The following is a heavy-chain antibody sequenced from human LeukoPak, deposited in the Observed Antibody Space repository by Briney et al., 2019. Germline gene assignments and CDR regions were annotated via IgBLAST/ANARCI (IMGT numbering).Heavy chain of an antibody. J-gene: IGHJ4*02. CDR3: TRVHGGYPFDY. Sequence: EGSLRLSCAASGFTVSSNYTNWVRQAPGKGLEWVSYISSSSSTIYYADSVKGRFTISRDNAKNSLNLQMNSLRAEDTAVYYCTRVHGGYPFDYWGQGTLVTVSS. CDR2: ISSSSSTI. V-gene: IGHV3-48*01. CDR1: GFTVSSNY. D-gene: IGHD2-15*01.